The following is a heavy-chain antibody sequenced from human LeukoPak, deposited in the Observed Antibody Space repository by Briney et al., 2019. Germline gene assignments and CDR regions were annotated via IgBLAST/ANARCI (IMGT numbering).Heavy chain of an antibody. Sequence: ASVTVSCKASGHTFTSYDINWVRQATGQGLEWMGWMNPNSGNTAYAQKFQDRVTMTRNTSISTAYMELSSLRSEDTAVYYCAREDYYDSGSFDPWGQGTLVTASS. V-gene: IGHV1-8*02. CDR2: MNPNSGNT. CDR1: GHTFTSYD. CDR3: AREDYYDSGSFDP. D-gene: IGHD3-22*01. J-gene: IGHJ5*02.